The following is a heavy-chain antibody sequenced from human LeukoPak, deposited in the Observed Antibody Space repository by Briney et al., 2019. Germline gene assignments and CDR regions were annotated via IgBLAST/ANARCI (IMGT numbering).Heavy chain of an antibody. CDR1: GYTFTSYY. Sequence: ASVKVSCKASGYTFTSYYMHWVRQAPGQGLKWMGIINPSGGSTSYAQKFQGRVTMTRDMSTSTDYMELSSLRSEDTAVYYCARDNSWEDTGGWFDPWAQEPLVTVSS. D-gene: IGHD7-27*01. J-gene: IGHJ5*02. V-gene: IGHV1-46*01. CDR2: INPSGGST. CDR3: ARDNSWEDTGGWFDP.